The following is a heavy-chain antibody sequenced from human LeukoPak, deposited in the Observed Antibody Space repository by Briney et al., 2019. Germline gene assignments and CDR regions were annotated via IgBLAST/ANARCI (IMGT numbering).Heavy chain of an antibody. CDR1: GGSFSGYY. CDR2: INHSGST. V-gene: IGHV4-34*01. J-gene: IGHJ4*02. Sequence: SETLSLICAVYGGSFSGYYWSWIRQPPGKGLEWIGEINHSGSTNYNPSLKSRVTISVDTSKNQFSLKLSSVTAADTAVYYCARVRSGSYYLDYWGQGTLVTVSS. D-gene: IGHD1-26*01. CDR3: ARVRSGSYYLDY.